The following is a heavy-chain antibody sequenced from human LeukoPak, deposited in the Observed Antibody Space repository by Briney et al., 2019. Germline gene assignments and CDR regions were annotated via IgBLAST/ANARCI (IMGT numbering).Heavy chain of an antibody. CDR2: VNPNSGNT. CDR1: GYAFTSYD. J-gene: IGHJ4*02. V-gene: IGHV1-8*01. D-gene: IGHD5-24*01. CDR3: ARGSGERWDGYTTEFDY. Sequence: ASVKVFCKASGYAFTSYDISWVRQATGQGLEWMGWVNPNSGNTGYAQKFQGRVTMTRNTSISTAYMELSSLRSEDTAMYYCARGSGERWDGYTTEFDYWGQGTLVTVSS.